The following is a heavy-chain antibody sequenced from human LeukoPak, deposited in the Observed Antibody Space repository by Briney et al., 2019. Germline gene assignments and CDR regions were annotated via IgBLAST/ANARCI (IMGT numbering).Heavy chain of an antibody. CDR2: IYYSGST. V-gene: IGHV4-39*01. J-gene: IGHJ4*02. CDR1: GGSISSSIYY. CDR3: ARHDYVWGSYRYPFDY. D-gene: IGHD3-16*02. Sequence: SETLSLTCTVSGGSISSSIYYWGWIRQPPGKGLEWIGSIYYSGSTYYNPSLKSRVTISVDTSKNQFSLKLSSVTAADTAVYYCARHDYVWGSYRYPFDYWGQGTLVTVSS.